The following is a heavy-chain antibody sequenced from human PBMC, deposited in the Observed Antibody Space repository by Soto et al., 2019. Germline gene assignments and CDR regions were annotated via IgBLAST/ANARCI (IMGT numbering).Heavy chain of an antibody. D-gene: IGHD3-22*01. J-gene: IGHJ4*02. CDR2: VNHRGST. CDR1: GGTFSDYF. CDR3: ARILVGAFDF. Sequence: QVQPQQWGAGLLKPSETLSLTCTVYGGTFSDYFWTWIRQSPGKGLEWIGDVNHRGSTSYSPSLKSRVTISLDTSKNQFSLSLTSVTAADTAVYYCARILVGAFDFWGQGALVTVSS. V-gene: IGHV4-34*01.